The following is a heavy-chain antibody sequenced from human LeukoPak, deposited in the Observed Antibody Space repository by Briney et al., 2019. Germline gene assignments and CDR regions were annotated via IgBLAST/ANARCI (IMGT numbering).Heavy chain of an antibody. Sequence: GGSLRLSCAASGLTFSSYAMSWVRQAPGKGLEWVSAISGSGGSTYYADSAKGRFTISRDNSQNTLYLQMNSLRAEDTAVYYCARDYADYVGYFFFDYWGQGTLVTVSS. CDR1: GLTFSSYA. D-gene: IGHD4-17*01. CDR3: ARDYADYVGYFFFDY. V-gene: IGHV3-23*01. CDR2: ISGSGGST. J-gene: IGHJ4*02.